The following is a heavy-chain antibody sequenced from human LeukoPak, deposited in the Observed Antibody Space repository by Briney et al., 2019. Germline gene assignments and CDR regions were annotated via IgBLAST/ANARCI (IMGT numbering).Heavy chain of an antibody. CDR1: GYTFTSYD. CDR2: MNPNSGNT. CDR3: ARGLILVPAANDY. Sequence: ASVKVSCKASGYTFTSYDINWVRQATGQGLEWMGWMNPNSGNTGYAQKFQGRVTMTRNTSISTAHMELSSLRSEDTAVYYCARGLILVPAANDYWGQGTLVTVSS. D-gene: IGHD2-2*01. V-gene: IGHV1-8*01. J-gene: IGHJ4*02.